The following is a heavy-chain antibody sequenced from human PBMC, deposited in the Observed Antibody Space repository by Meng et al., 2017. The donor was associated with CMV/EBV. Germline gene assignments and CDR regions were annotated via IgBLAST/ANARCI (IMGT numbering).Heavy chain of an antibody. CDR2: IKQDGSEK. D-gene: IGHD3-3*01. V-gene: IGHV3-7*01. Sequence: GGSLRLSCAASGFTFSSYWMSWARQAPGKGLEWVANIKQDGSEKYYVDSVKGRFTISRDNAKNSLYLQMNSLRAEDTAVYYCARDKGEITIFGVVIIFRQGGAFDIWGQGTMVTVSS. J-gene: IGHJ3*02. CDR1: GFTFSSYW. CDR3: ARDKGEITIFGVVIIFRQGGAFDI.